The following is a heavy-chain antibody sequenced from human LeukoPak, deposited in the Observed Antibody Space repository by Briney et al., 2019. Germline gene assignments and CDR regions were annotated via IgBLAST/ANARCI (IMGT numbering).Heavy chain of an antibody. D-gene: IGHD6-13*01. CDR3: GKGGSSGWYADPVYYSSVMDV. V-gene: IGHV3-11*01. CDR2: ISSSGSTI. CDR1: GFTFSDYY. Sequence: GGSLRLSCAASGFTFSDYYMSWIRQAPGKGLEWVSYISSSGSTIYYADSVKGRFTISRDNAKNSLYLQMNSLRAEDTAVYYCGKGGSSGWYADPVYYSSVMDVWGQGTRATV. J-gene: IGHJ6*02.